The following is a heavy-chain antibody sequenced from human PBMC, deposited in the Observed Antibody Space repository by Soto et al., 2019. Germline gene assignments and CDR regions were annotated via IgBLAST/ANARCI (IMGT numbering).Heavy chain of an antibody. V-gene: IGHV1-69*12. Sequence: QVRLVQSEAEVKKPGSSVKVSCKASGGSFSNNAISWVRQAPGQGLEWMGVIILPFGTPNYAQTFQGRVTITADESMTTAYMELSGLRSEDTAVYYCARGPDSEGSFAYWGRGTLVTVSS. J-gene: IGHJ4*02. CDR3: ARGPDSEGSFAY. D-gene: IGHD2-15*01. CDR2: IILPFGTP. CDR1: GGSFSNNA.